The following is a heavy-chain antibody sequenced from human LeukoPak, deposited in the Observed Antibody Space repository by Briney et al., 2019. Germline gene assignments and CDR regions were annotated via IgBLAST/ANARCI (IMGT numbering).Heavy chain of an antibody. Sequence: SVKVSCKASGGTFSSYAISWVRQAPGQGLEWMGGIIPIFGTANYAQKFQGRVTITADESTSTAYMELSSLRSEDTAVYYCASAWVSYCSSTSCANSCYYGMDVWGQGTTVTVSS. D-gene: IGHD2-2*01. CDR1: GGTFSSYA. J-gene: IGHJ6*02. CDR2: IIPIFGTA. V-gene: IGHV1-69*13. CDR3: ASAWVSYCSSTSCANSCYYGMDV.